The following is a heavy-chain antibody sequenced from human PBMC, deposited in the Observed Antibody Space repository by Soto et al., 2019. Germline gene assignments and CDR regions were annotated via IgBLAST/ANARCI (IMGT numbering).Heavy chain of an antibody. Sequence: QVQLVQSGAEVKKPGASVKVSCKASGYTFTSYDINWVRQATGQGLEWMGWMNPNSGNTGYAQKSQGRVTMTRTTSISTAYMELSRLRSEGPAVYYCARVSATYCSGGSCYHDAFDLWGQGTMVTVSS. CDR2: MNPNSGNT. CDR1: GYTFTSYD. CDR3: ARVSATYCSGGSCYHDAFDL. V-gene: IGHV1-8*01. J-gene: IGHJ3*01. D-gene: IGHD2-15*01.